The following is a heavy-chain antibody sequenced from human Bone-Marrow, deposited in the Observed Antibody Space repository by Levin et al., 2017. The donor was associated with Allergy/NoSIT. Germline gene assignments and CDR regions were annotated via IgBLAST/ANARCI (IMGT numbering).Heavy chain of an antibody. CDR3: ARDKGYSYGFDY. V-gene: IGHV3-33*01. Sequence: PGGSLRLSCAASGFTFRSYGMHWVRQAPGKGLEWVAVIWYDESNKYYGDSVKGRFTIPSDNSKNTLYLQMNSLRAEDTAVYYCARDKGYSYGFDYWGQGTLVTVSS. D-gene: IGHD5-18*01. J-gene: IGHJ4*02. CDR2: IWYDESNK. CDR1: GFTFRSYG.